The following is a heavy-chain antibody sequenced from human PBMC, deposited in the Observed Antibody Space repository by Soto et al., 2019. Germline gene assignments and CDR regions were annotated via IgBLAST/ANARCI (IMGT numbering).Heavy chain of an antibody. CDR3: AGEVGYCSGGSCYPPWSYYYYGMDV. Sequence: SVKVSCKASGGTFSSYAIRWVRQAPGQGLEWMGGIIPIFGTANYAQKFQGRVTITADESTSTAYMELSSLRSEDTAVYYCAGEVGYCSGGSCYPPWSYYYYGMDVWGQGTTVTVSS. CDR1: GGTFSSYA. CDR2: IIPIFGTA. V-gene: IGHV1-69*13. D-gene: IGHD2-15*01. J-gene: IGHJ6*02.